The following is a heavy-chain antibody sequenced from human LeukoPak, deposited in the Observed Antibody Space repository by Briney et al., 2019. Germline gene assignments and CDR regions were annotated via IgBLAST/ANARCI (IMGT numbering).Heavy chain of an antibody. Sequence: QSGGSLRLSWAASGFTFDDYAMHWVRQAPGKGLEWLSGISWNSGSIGYADSVKGRFTISRDNAKNSLYLQMNSLRAEDTALYYCAKIGPAAGHYYYYGMDVWGQGTTVTVSS. CDR1: GFTFDDYA. D-gene: IGHD6-13*01. CDR3: AKIGPAAGHYYYYGMDV. J-gene: IGHJ6*02. V-gene: IGHV3-9*01. CDR2: ISWNSGSI.